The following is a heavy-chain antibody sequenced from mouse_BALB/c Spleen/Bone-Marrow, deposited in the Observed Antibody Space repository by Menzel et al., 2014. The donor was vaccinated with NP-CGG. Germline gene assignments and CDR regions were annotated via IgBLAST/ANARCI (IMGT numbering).Heavy chain of an antibody. J-gene: IGHJ1*01. Sequence: VQVVESGPELVKPGASVKISCKASGYAFSSSWMNWVKQRPGQGLEWIGRIYPGDGDTNYNRKFKGKATLTADKSSSTAYMQLSSLTSVDSAVYFCARHAYGNSYWYFDVWGAGTTVTVSS. D-gene: IGHD2-1*01. CDR2: IYPGDGDT. CDR1: GYAFSSSW. CDR3: ARHAYGNSYWYFDV. V-gene: IGHV1-82*01.